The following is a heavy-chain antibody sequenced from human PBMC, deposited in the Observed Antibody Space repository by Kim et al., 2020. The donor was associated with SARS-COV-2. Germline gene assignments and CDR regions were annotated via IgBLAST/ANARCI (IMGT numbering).Heavy chain of an antibody. V-gene: IGHV3-33*01. CDR2: IWYDASKK. CDR1: GFTFRSYG. CDR3: ARGNDANSGVYDY. D-gene: IGHD1-1*01. J-gene: IGHJ4*02. Sequence: GGSLRLSCAASGFTFRSYGMHWVRQAPGKGPEWVAVIWYDASKKYYIDSVKGRFTISRDNSKNTLFLQMDTLRAEDTAIYYCARGNDANSGVYDYWGRGT.